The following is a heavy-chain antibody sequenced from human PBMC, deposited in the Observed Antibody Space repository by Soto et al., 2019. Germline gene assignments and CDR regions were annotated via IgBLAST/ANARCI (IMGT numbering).Heavy chain of an antibody. CDR2: INGDGSTT. J-gene: IGHJ4*02. CDR3: ARDDNPDY. Sequence: EVQLVESGGGLVQPGGSLRLSCAASGFTFSTYWMHWLRQGPGKGLVWLSRINGDGSTTEYADSVKGRFTISRGNAKNTLYLQIHSLRVEDTAVYYCARDDNPDYWGQGTLVTVSS. D-gene: IGHD1-20*01. CDR1: GFTFSTYW. V-gene: IGHV3-74*03.